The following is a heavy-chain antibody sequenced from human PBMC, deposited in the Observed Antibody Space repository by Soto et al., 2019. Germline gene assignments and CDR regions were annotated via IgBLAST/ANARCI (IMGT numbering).Heavy chain of an antibody. CDR3: ARDRGGDVGQFLFPDGFDL. CDR2: IGGSGGTK. D-gene: IGHD3-10*01. Sequence: VGSLRLSCAASGFTFSSYEMNWVRQAPGMGLEWISYIGGSGGTKYSADSVKGRFTISRDNAQNSLYLQMNSLRAEDTAVYYCARDRGGDVGQFLFPDGFDLWGQGTMVTVSS. CDR1: GFTFSSYE. V-gene: IGHV3-48*03. J-gene: IGHJ3*01.